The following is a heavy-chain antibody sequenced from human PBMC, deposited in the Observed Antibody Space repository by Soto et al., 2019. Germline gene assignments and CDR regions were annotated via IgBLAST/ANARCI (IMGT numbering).Heavy chain of an antibody. J-gene: IGHJ6*02. CDR1: GGSISSYY. CDR2: IYYSGST. CDR3: ARDLSGAVAGPYGMDV. D-gene: IGHD6-19*01. V-gene: IGHV4-59*01. Sequence: SETLSLTCTASGGSISSYYWSWIRQPPGKGLEWIGYIYYSGSTNYNPSLKSRVTISVDTSKNQFSLKLSSVTAADTAVYYCARDLSGAVAGPYGMDVWGQGTTVTVSS.